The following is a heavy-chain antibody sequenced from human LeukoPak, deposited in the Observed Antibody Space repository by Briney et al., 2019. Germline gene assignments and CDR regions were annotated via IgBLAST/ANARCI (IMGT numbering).Heavy chain of an antibody. D-gene: IGHD2-21*02. CDR2: ISSSGSTI. V-gene: IGHV3-11*01. Sequence: GGSLRLSCAASGFTFSDYYMSWIRQAPGKGLEWVSDISSSGSTIYYADSVKGRFTISRDNAKNSLYLQMNSLRAEDTAVYYCARVRKKVTATPIDYWGQGTLVTVSS. CDR3: ARVRKKVTATPIDY. CDR1: GFTFSDYY. J-gene: IGHJ4*02.